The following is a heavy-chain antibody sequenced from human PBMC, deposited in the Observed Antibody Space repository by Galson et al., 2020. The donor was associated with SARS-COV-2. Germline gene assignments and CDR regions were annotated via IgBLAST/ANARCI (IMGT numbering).Heavy chain of an antibody. Sequence: ASVKVSCKASGGTFSSYAISWVRQAPGQGLEWMGWINTNTGNPTYAQGFTGRFVFSLDTSVSTAYLQISSLKAEDTAVYYCARAGLLWFGELLPDYCYGMDVWGQGTTVTVSS. D-gene: IGHD3-10*01. CDR3: ARAGLLWFGELLPDYCYGMDV. CDR2: INTNTGNP. V-gene: IGHV7-4-1*02. J-gene: IGHJ6*02. CDR1: GGTFSSYA.